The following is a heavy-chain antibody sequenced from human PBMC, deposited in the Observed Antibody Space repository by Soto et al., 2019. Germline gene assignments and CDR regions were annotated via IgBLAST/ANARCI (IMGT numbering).Heavy chain of an antibody. J-gene: IGHJ4*02. Sequence: EVQLLESGGDLVQPGGSLALSCAASGFTFSNYAMSWVRQIPGKGLEWVSSIRGSGGSTDYADSVKDRFTISRDNSENTLYLQMSSLRAEDTAVYYCSNGWYSGTSGALDDWGQGTLVTVSS. CDR2: IRGSGGST. CDR3: SNGWYSGTSGALDD. CDR1: GFTFSNYA. D-gene: IGHD1-26*01. V-gene: IGHV3-23*01.